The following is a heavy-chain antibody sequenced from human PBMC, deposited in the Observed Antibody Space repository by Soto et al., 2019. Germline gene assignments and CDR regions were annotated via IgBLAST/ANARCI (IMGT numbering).Heavy chain of an antibody. V-gene: IGHV1-69*13. D-gene: IGHD2-8*02. CDR2: IIPMFGTA. CDR3: ARGGGVGFGDYTTGGMDV. J-gene: IGHJ6*02. Sequence: GASVKVSCKAPGGTFSTYAISWVRQAPGQGLEWMGGIIPMFGTANYAQRFQDRVTITADESTNTVYMELSSLRSEDTAVYYCARGGGVGFGDYTTGGMDVWGQGTTVTVSS. CDR1: GGTFSTYA.